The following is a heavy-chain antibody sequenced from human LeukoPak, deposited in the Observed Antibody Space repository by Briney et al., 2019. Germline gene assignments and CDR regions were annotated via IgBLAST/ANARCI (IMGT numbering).Heavy chain of an antibody. Sequence: SETLSLTCTVSGGSISSYYWSWIRQPAGKGLEWIGRIYTSGSTNYNPSLKSRVTMSVDTSKNQFSLKLSSVTAADTAVYYCAREGGALRYFDWIFYFDYWGQGTLVTVSS. CDR1: GGSISSYY. CDR3: AREGGALRYFDWIFYFDY. CDR2: IYTSGST. V-gene: IGHV4-4*07. D-gene: IGHD3-9*01. J-gene: IGHJ4*02.